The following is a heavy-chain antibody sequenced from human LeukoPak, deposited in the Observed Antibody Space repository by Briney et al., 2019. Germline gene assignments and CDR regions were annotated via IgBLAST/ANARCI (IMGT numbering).Heavy chain of an antibody. V-gene: IGHV3-30*03. J-gene: IGHJ3*02. D-gene: IGHD1-26*01. Sequence: GGSLRLSCAASGFTLSSYGMSWVRQAPGKGLEWVAVISYDGSNKYYADSVKGRFTISRDNSKNTLYLQMNSLRAEDTAVYYCARSSGSYQAFDIWGQGTMVTVSS. CDR1: GFTLSSYG. CDR2: ISYDGSNK. CDR3: ARSSGSYQAFDI.